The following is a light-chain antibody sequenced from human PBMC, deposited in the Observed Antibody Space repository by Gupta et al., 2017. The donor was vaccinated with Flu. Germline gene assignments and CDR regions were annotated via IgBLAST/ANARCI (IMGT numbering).Light chain of an antibody. V-gene: IGKV2-30*02. J-gene: IGKJ2*01. Sequence: VTLGQPASISCRSSQSLVHSDGSTYLHWVQQRPGQSPRRRIDKVANRDSGVPDRFSGSGSGTDFTLKISRVEADDGGVYYCMQGTGGPYAFGQGTKLEI. CDR2: KVA. CDR3: MQGTGGPYA. CDR1: QSLVHSDGSTY.